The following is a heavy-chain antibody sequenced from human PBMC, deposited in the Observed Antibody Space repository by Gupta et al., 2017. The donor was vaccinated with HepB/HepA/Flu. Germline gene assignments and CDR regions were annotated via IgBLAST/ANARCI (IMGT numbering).Heavy chain of an antibody. CDR2: IKQDGSEK. CDR1: GFTFSSYW. D-gene: IGHD5-18*01. J-gene: IGHJ6*02. V-gene: IGHV3-7*01. CDR3: ARGVDTAMEDYYYYGMDV. Sequence: EVQLVESGGGLVQPGGSLRLSCAASGFTFSSYWMSWVRQSPGKGLEWVANIKQDGSEKYYVDSVKGRFTISRDNAKNSLYLQMNSLRAEDTAVYYCARGVDTAMEDYYYYGMDVWGQGTTVTVSS.